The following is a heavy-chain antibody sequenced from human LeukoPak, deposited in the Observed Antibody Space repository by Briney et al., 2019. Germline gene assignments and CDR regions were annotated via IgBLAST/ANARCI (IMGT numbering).Heavy chain of an antibody. CDR3: AREGYSNYDFDY. CDR1: GGTFSSYA. D-gene: IGHD4-11*01. Sequence: ASVKVSCKASGGTFSSYAISWVRQAPGQGLEWMGWISAHNGKSKYTQKFQGRVTMTTDTSTSTAYMELRSLRSDDTAVYYCAREGYSNYDFDYWGQGTLVTISS. CDR2: ISAHNGKS. V-gene: IGHV1-18*01. J-gene: IGHJ4*02.